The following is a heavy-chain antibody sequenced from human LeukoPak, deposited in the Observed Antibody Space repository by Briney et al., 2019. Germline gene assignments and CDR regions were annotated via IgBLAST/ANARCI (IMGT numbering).Heavy chain of an antibody. V-gene: IGHV4-39*07. D-gene: IGHD6-19*01. CDR3: ARAVAGNFNY. CDR2: IYYSGST. J-gene: IGHJ4*02. CDR1: GGSISSSSYY. Sequence: SETLSLTCTVSGGSISSSSYYWGWIRQPPGKGLEWIGSIYYSGSTYYNPSLKSRVTISVDTSKNQFSLKLSSVTAADTAVYYCARAVAGNFNYWGQGTLVTVSS.